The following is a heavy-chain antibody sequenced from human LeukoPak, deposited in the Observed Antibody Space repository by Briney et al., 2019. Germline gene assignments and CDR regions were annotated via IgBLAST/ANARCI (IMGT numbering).Heavy chain of an antibody. V-gene: IGHV4-59*01. CDR1: AGFISNYY. Sequence: SETLSLTCTVSAGFISNYYWSSIRQSPGKGLDWIGYIHYSGSANYSPSLKSRVTISLDTSKNQFSLNLSSVTAADTAVYYCARGRCSWLRPHYFDYWGQGTLVTVSS. D-gene: IGHD5-12*01. CDR2: IHYSGSA. J-gene: IGHJ4*02. CDR3: ARGRCSWLRPHYFDY.